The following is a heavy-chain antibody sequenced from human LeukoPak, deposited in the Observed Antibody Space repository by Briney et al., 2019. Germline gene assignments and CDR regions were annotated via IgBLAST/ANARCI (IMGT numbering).Heavy chain of an antibody. D-gene: IGHD3-16*01. CDR1: GCTVSSNY. J-gene: IGHJ3*02. V-gene: IGHV3-7*03. CDR2: INQDESSI. Sequence: GGSLRLSCAASGCTVSSNYMSWVRQAPGKGLEWVASINQDESSIFYVDSVKGRFTISRDNAKNSLFLQMNSLRAEDTAVFYCAKDRDDYVWGSYLGAFDIWGQGTMVTVSS. CDR3: AKDRDDYVWGSYLGAFDI.